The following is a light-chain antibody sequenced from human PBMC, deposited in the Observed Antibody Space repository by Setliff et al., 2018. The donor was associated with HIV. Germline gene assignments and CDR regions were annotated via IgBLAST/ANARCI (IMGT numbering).Light chain of an antibody. CDR2: EVS. CDR1: SSDVGAYKF. CDR3: FSYTTSKILV. Sequence: QSALAQPASVSGSPGQSITTSCTGTSSDVGAYKFVSWYQHHPGKAPKFIIYEVSNRPLGVSNRFSGSKSGNTASLTISGLQADDEADYYCFSYTTSKILVFGGGTKVTVL. J-gene: IGLJ3*02. V-gene: IGLV2-14*01.